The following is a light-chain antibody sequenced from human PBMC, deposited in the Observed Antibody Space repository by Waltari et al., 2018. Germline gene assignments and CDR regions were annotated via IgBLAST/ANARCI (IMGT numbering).Light chain of an antibody. CDR1: QNTNIW. V-gene: IGKV1-5*03. Sequence: DIQMTQSPSTLSTFVGDSVTITCRASQNTNIWLAWYQQKTGKAPRLLIYKSSILQRGVPSRFSGSASGTEFNLTISSLQPDDFATYYCQQYDRHSFSFGQGTRLDLK. CDR3: QQYDRHSFS. J-gene: IGKJ2*03. CDR2: KSS.